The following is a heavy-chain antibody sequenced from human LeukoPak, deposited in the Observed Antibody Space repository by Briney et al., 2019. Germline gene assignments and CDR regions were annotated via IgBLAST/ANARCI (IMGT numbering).Heavy chain of an antibody. V-gene: IGHV3-23*01. D-gene: IGHD3-22*01. CDR2: IIGSGGST. CDR3: AKNFPSFYDSSGYFTINWFDP. Sequence: GGSLRLSCAASGFTFSSYAMTWVRQAPGKGLEWVSSIIGSGGSTYYADSVKGRFTISRDNSKNTLYLQMNSLRAEDTAIYYCAKNFPSFYDSSGYFTINWFDPWGQGTLVTVSS. J-gene: IGHJ5*02. CDR1: GFTFSSYA.